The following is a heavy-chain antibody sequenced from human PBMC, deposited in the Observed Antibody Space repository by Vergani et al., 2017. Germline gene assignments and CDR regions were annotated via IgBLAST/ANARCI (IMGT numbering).Heavy chain of an antibody. V-gene: IGHV1-69*09. CDR3: ARGRPSWYYDFFDAFDI. D-gene: IGHD3-3*01. Sequence: QVQLVQSGAEVKKPGASVKVSCKASGYTFTSYDINWVRQAPGQGLEWMGRIIPILGIANYAQKFQGRVTITADKSTSTAYMELSSLRSEDTAVYYCARGRPSWYYDFFDAFDIWGQGTMVTVSS. CDR1: GYTFTSYD. J-gene: IGHJ3*02. CDR2: IIPILGIA.